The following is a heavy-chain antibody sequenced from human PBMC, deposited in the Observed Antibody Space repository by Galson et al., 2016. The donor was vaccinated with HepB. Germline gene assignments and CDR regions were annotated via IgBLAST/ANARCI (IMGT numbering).Heavy chain of an antibody. CDR1: GFTFSSYS. V-gene: IGHV3-23*01. CDR2: MSDSGGST. J-gene: IGHJ5*02. CDR3: ASLRFKGFDL. Sequence: SLRLSCAASGFTFSSYSMNWVRQAPGKGLEWVSAMSDSGGSTYYADSVKGRFTISRDNSKNTLYLQMNSLRAEDTAVYYCASLRFKGFDLWGQGTLVTVSS. D-gene: IGHD3-3*01.